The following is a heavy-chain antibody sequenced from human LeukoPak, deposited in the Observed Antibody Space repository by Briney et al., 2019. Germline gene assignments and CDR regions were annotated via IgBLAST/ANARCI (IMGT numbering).Heavy chain of an antibody. Sequence: PGGSLRLSCAASGFTFSSYWMSWVRQAPGKGLEWVANIKQDGSEKYYVDSVKGRSTISRDNAKNSLYLQMNSLRAEDTAVYYCARDPEYGYGLYDYWGQGTLVTVSS. CDR1: GFTFSSYW. CDR3: ARDPEYGYGLYDY. J-gene: IGHJ4*02. D-gene: IGHD5-18*01. CDR2: IKQDGSEK. V-gene: IGHV3-7*01.